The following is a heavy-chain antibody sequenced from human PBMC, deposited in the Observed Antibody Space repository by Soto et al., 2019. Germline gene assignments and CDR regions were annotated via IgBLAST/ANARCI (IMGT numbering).Heavy chain of an antibody. CDR1: GFTFDDYA. J-gene: IGHJ5*02. CDR3: AKDKVVAATPDWFDP. Sequence: EVQLVESGGGLVQPGRSLRLSCAASGFTFDDYAMHWVRQAPGKGLEWVSGISWNSGSIGYADSVKGRFTISRDNAKNSLYLQMNSLRAEDTALYYCAKDKVVAATPDWFDPWGQGTLVTVSS. V-gene: IGHV3-9*01. D-gene: IGHD2-15*01. CDR2: ISWNSGSI.